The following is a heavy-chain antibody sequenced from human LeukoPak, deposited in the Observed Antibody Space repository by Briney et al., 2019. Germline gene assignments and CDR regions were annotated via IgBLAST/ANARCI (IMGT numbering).Heavy chain of an antibody. J-gene: IGHJ4*02. V-gene: IGHV4-34*01. CDR3: ARGRGSTIFGVVIIRAYYFDY. CDR1: GGSSSGYY. D-gene: IGHD3-3*01. Sequence: PSETLSLTCAVYGGSSSGYYWSWIRQPPGKGLEWIGEINHSGSTNYNPSLKSRVTISVDTSKNQFSLKLSSVTAADTAVYYCARGRGSTIFGVVIIRAYYFDYWGQGTLVTVSS. CDR2: INHSGST.